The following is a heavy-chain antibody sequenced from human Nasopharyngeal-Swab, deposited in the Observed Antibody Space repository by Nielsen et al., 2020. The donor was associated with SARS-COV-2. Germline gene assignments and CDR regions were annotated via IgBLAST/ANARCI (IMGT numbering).Heavy chain of an antibody. CDR3: ARGVVAGY. Sequence: ASVKVSCKASGYTFTSYYMHWVRQAPGQGLEWMGRINPNSGGTNYAQKFQGRVTMTRNTSISTAYMELSSLRSEDTAVYYCARGVVAGYWGQGTLVTVSS. J-gene: IGHJ4*02. CDR2: INPNSGGT. CDR1: GYTFTSYY. V-gene: IGHV1-2*06. D-gene: IGHD2-2*01.